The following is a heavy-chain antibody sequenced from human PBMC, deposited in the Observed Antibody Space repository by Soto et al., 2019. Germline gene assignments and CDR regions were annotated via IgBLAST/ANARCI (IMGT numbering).Heavy chain of an antibody. CDR3: ARDKDWAFDY. D-gene: IGHD3-9*01. CDR2: IFVTSTTI. CDR1: GFTFSSDS. J-gene: IGHJ4*02. V-gene: IGHV3-48*04. Sequence: PGGSLRLSCVASGFTFSSDSMVWVRQAPGKGLEWISYIFVTSTTIYYADSVKGRFTVSRDNTQNSLSLLMNSLRAEDTAIYYCARDKDWAFDYWGQGTLVTVSS.